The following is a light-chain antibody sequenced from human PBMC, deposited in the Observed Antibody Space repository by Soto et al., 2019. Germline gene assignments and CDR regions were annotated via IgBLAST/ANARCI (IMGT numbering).Light chain of an antibody. V-gene: IGKV3-15*01. CDR3: QQYNNWPPYT. J-gene: IGKJ2*01. CDR1: QSVSSN. Sequence: EIVMTQSPATLSVSPGERATRSCRASQSVSSNLAWYQQKPGQAPRLLIYGASTRATGIPARFSGSGSGTEFTLTISSLQSEDFAVYYCQQYNNWPPYTFGQGIKLEIQ. CDR2: GAS.